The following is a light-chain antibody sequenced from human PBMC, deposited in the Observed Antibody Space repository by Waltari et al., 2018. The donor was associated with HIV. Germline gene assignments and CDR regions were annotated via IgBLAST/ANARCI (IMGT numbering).Light chain of an antibody. V-gene: IGKV4-1*01. CDR2: WAS. CDR3: QNYHSRPGT. CDR1: QSVLYSYNNNNY. J-gene: IGKJ1*01. Sequence: DIVMTQSPDSLAVSLGERAPINCKSSQSVLYSYNNNNYLTWYKQKPGQPPKLLIDWASTRESGLPDRVRRSGSGTDFNLTITSLQAADVAVYYGQNYHSRPGTFGQGTKVELK.